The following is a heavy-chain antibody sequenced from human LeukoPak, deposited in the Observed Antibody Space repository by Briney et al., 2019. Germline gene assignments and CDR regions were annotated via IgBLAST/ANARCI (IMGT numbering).Heavy chain of an antibody. CDR1: GGSISSYY. CDR3: ARDFGYCSGGSCYSYCYYYMDV. Sequence: SETLSLTCTVSGGSISSYYWSWIRQPPGKGLEWIGYIYYSGSTNYNPSLKSRVTISVDTSKNQFSLKLSSVTAADTAVYYCARDFGYCSGGSCYSYCYYYMDVWGKGTTVTVSS. J-gene: IGHJ6*03. D-gene: IGHD2-15*01. V-gene: IGHV4-59*01. CDR2: IYYSGST.